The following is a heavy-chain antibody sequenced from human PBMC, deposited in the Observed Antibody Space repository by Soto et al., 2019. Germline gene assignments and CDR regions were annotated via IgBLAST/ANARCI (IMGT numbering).Heavy chain of an antibody. V-gene: IGHV3-7*01. CDR2: IKQDGSEK. Sequence: GSLRLSCAASGFTFSSYWMSWVRQAPGKGLEWVANIKQDGSEKYYVDSVKGRFTISRDNAKNSLYLQMNSLRAEDTAVYYCARETQRITIFGVVSWFDPWGQGTLVTVSS. CDR1: GFTFSSYW. CDR3: ARETQRITIFGVVSWFDP. J-gene: IGHJ5*02. D-gene: IGHD3-3*01.